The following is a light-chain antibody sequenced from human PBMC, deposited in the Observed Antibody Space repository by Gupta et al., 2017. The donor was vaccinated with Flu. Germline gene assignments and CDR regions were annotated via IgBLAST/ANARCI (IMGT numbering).Light chain of an antibody. CDR2: RSS. CDR1: KSVVSEW. J-gene: IGKJ1*01. Sequence: GERATASCWASKSVVSEWFAWYQQRPGQAPRLLIYRSSTKATGGPERFSGSGSGTEFTLNISRGEPEDFAVYYCQQESKSAWTFGQGTKVDI. CDR3: QQESKSAWT. V-gene: IGKV3-20*01.